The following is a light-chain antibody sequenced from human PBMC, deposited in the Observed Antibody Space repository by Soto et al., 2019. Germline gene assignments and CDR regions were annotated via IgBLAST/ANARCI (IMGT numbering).Light chain of an antibody. CDR1: SSNIGAGYD. CDR3: QSYDSSLSAWV. J-gene: IGLJ3*02. Sequence: QSVLTQPPSVSGAPGQRVTISCTGSSSNIGAGYDVHWYQQLPGTAPKLLIYGNSNRPSGVPDRCSGSKSGTSASRAITGLQAEDEADYYCQSYDSSLSAWVFGGGTQLTVL. CDR2: GNS. V-gene: IGLV1-40*01.